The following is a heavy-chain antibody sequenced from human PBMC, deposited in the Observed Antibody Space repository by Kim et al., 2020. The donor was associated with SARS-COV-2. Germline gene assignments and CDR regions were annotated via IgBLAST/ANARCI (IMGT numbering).Heavy chain of an antibody. V-gene: IGHV3-23*01. D-gene: IGHD2-2*01. J-gene: IGHJ5*02. CDR1: GFNFNNYA. CDR2: ISDSGRST. CDR3: AVADACYDPCWYFYP. Sequence: GGSLRLSCAASGFNFNNYAINWVRQAPGKGLEWVSDISDSGRSTYQADAVKGLFTISRDNSKNPLFVQMNSLRADDTAVYYCAVADACYDPCWYFYPCG.